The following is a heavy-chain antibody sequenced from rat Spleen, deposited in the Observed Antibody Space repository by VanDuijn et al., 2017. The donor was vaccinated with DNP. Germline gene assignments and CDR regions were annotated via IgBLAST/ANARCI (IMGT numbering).Heavy chain of an antibody. Sequence: EVQLVESGGDLVQPGRSLKLSCVASGFTFNYYWMTWIRHVPGKGLEWVASITSGGGDSYYPDSVKGRFTISRDNAKNTLYLQMNSLRSEDTASYYCARGGRSYFDYWGQGVMVTVSS. CDR1: GFTFNYYW. D-gene: IGHD1-11*01. CDR2: ITSGGGDS. V-gene: IGHV5-31*01. CDR3: ARGGRSYFDY. J-gene: IGHJ2*01.